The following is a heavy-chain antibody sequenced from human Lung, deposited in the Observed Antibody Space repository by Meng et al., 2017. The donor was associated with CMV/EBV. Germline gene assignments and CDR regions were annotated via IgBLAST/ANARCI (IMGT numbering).Heavy chain of an antibody. CDR2: ISYDGSNK. CDR1: GFTFSSYA. V-gene: IGHV3-30*04. J-gene: IGHJ6*02. Sequence: SCAASGFTFSSYAMHWVRQAPGKGLEWVAVISYDGSNKYYADSVKGRFTISRGNSKNTLYLQMNSLRAEDTAVYYCARDMYYDFWSGYYSRGGDYYYGMDVWXQGTTVTVSS. D-gene: IGHD3-3*01. CDR3: ARDMYYDFWSGYYSRGGDYYYGMDV.